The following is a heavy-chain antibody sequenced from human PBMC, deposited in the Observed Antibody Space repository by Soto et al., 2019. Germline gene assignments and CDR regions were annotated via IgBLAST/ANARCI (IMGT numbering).Heavy chain of an antibody. J-gene: IGHJ6*02. V-gene: IGHV1-69*02. Sequence: QVQLVQSGAEVKKPGSSVKVSCKASGGTFSSYTISWVRQAPGQGLEWMGRIIPILGIANYAQKFQGRVTITADKSTRTAYLELSSLRAEDTAVYYCARSSLMQQLAKYHYYSMDVWGQGTTVTVSS. D-gene: IGHD6-13*01. CDR1: GGTFSSYT. CDR2: IIPILGIA. CDR3: ARSSLMQQLAKYHYYSMDV.